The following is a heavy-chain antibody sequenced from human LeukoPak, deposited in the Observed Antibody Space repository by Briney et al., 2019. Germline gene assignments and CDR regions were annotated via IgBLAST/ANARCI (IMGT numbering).Heavy chain of an antibody. J-gene: IGHJ4*02. CDR2: IKQDGSER. Sequence: GGSLRLSCTGSGFTFSYYAMSWVRQAPGKGLEWVANIKQDGSERYYVDSMKGRITISRDNAKKSLYLEVNSLSAEDTAVYYCVRDGGYSGYEYWGQGTLVTVSS. CDR1: GFTFSYYA. D-gene: IGHD5-12*01. V-gene: IGHV3-7*04. CDR3: VRDGGYSGYEY.